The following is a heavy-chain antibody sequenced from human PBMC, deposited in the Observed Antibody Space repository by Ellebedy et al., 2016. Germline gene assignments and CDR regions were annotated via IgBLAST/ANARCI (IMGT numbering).Heavy chain of an antibody. CDR3: ARGGDLDYYGSGSFLDY. CDR2: IYYSGST. V-gene: IGHV4-59*01. J-gene: IGHJ4*02. Sequence: SETLSLTCTVSGGSISSYYWSWIRQPPGKGLEWIGYIYYSGSTNYNPSLKNRVTISVDTSKNQFSLKLSSVTAADTAVYYCARGGDLDYYGSGSFLDYWGQGTLVTVSS. D-gene: IGHD3-10*01. CDR1: GGSISSYY.